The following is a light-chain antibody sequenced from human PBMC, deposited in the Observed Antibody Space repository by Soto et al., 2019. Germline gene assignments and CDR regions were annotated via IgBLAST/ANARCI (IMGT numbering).Light chain of an antibody. J-gene: IGKJ1*01. CDR3: QQYDAFWT. V-gene: IGKV1-5*01. CDR2: DVS. Sequence: DIQMTQSPSTLPASVGDRVTITCRASQSISSWLAWYQQKPGKAPKLLIYDVSNLESGVPSRFSGSGSGTELTLTISSLQPDDVATYYCQQYDAFWTFGQGTKVDIK. CDR1: QSISSW.